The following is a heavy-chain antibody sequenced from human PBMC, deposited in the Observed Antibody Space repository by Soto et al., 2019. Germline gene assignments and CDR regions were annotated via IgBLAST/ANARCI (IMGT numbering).Heavy chain of an antibody. CDR2: IWYDGSNK. Sequence: QVQLVESGGGVVQPGRSLRLSCAASGFTFSSYGMHWVRQAPGKGLEWVAVIWYDGSNKYYADSVKGRFTISRDNSXXXXXXXXXXXXXXXXXXXXXXXDRGIAAMPYFDYWGQGTLVTVSS. CDR1: GFTFSSYG. CDR3: XXDRGIAAMPYFDY. D-gene: IGHD6-13*01. V-gene: IGHV3-33*01. J-gene: IGHJ4*02.